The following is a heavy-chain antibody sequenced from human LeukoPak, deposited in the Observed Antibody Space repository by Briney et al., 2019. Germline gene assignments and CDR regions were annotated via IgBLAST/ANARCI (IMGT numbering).Heavy chain of an antibody. CDR1: GGSFSSDGYY. CDR3: ARVMDILTLSPKYYIDY. V-gene: IGHV4-30-4*01. CDR2: IYYSGII. Sequence: PSQTLSLTCTVSGGSFSSDGYYWSWIRPPPGMDLVWIIYIYYSGIIYYNPSLKSRVTISVDTSKNQFSLKLSSVTAADTAVYYCARVMDILTLSPKYYIDYWGQGTLVTVSS. D-gene: IGHD3-9*01. J-gene: IGHJ4*02.